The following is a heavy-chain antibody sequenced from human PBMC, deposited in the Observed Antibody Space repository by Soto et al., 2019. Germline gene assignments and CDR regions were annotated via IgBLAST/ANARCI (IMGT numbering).Heavy chain of an antibody. J-gene: IGHJ6*02. CDR3: AKVLRGVDTAMATAYYCYYGMDV. V-gene: IGHV3-48*01. CDR1: GLTFSSYS. D-gene: IGHD5-18*01. Sequence: GGSLRLSCAASGLTFSSYSMNWVRQAPGKGLEWVSYISSSSSTIYYADSVKGRFTISRDNSKNTLYLQMNSLRAEDTAVYYCAKVLRGVDTAMATAYYCYYGMDVWGQGTTVTVSS. CDR2: ISSSSSTI.